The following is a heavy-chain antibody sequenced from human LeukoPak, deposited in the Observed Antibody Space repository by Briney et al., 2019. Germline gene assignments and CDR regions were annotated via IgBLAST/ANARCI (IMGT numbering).Heavy chain of an antibody. Sequence: TSETLSLTCTVSGGSISSYYWGWIRQPPGKGLEWIGSIYYSGSTNYNPSLKSRVTISVDTSKNQFSLRLSSVTAADTAVYYCARDTYQLLSFDYWGQGTLVTVSS. CDR3: ARDTYQLLSFDY. CDR1: GGSISSYY. D-gene: IGHD2-2*01. CDR2: IYYSGST. J-gene: IGHJ4*02. V-gene: IGHV4-59*01.